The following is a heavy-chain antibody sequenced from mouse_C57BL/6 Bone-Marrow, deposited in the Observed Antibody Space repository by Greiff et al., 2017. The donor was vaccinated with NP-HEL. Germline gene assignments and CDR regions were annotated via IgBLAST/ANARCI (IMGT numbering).Heavy chain of an antibody. V-gene: IGHV1-18*01. Sequence: EVQLQQSGPELVKPGASVKIPCKASGYTFTDYNMDWVKQSHGKSLEWIGDINPNNGGTIYNQKFKGKATLTVDKSSSTAYMELRSLTSEDTAVYYCASDSSGYPFAYWGQGTLVTVSA. J-gene: IGHJ3*01. D-gene: IGHD3-2*02. CDR3: ASDSSGYPFAY. CDR2: INPNNGGT. CDR1: GYTFTDYN.